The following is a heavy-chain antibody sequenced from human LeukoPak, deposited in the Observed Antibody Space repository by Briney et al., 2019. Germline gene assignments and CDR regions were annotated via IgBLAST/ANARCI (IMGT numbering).Heavy chain of an antibody. CDR3: ARSVITMVRGVIGGFDY. Sequence: GGSLRLSCAASGFTFSSYSMNWVRQAPGKGLEWVSYISSSSSTIYYADSVKGRFTISRDNAKNSLYLQMNSLRAEDTAVYYCARSVITMVRGVIGGFDYWGQGTLVTVSS. V-gene: IGHV3-48*04. J-gene: IGHJ4*02. CDR1: GFTFSSYS. CDR2: ISSSSSTI. D-gene: IGHD3-10*01.